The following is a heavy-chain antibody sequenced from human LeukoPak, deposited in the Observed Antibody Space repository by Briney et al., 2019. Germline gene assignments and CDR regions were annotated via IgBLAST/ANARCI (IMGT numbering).Heavy chain of an antibody. CDR2: SGAKVHDT. CDR3: ARYTTTFAD. Sequence: GSLRLSCATSGYTFGAYAMRWVRQAPGEGLQWISSSGAKVHDTNYADSVRGRFTISRDNSKNTLYLQMNSLRAEDTAIYYCARYTTTFADWGQGTLVTVSS. CDR1: GYTFGAYA. J-gene: IGHJ4*02. V-gene: IGHV3-23*01. D-gene: IGHD5-18*01.